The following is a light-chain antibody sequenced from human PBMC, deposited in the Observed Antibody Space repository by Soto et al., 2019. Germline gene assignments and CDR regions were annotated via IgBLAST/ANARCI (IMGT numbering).Light chain of an antibody. J-gene: IGKJ2*01. CDR1: QSVASSY. Sequence: EIVLTQSPGTLSLSPGEGATLSCRASQSVASSYLAWYQQKPGRAPRLLIYGASNRATGIPDRFSGGGSGTDFTLTISRLEPEDFAVYYCQQYGSSSYTFGQGTKLEIK. CDR3: QQYGSSSYT. V-gene: IGKV3-20*01. CDR2: GAS.